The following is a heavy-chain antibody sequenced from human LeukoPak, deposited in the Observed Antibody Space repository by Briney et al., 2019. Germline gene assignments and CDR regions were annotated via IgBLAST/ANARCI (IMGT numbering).Heavy chain of an antibody. J-gene: IGHJ4*02. CDR1: GASIISPYW. CDR3: VRTPRD. CDR2: IYHDGNT. D-gene: IGHD2-21*01. Sequence: PSGTLSLTCAVSGASIISPYWLTWVRQPPGKGLEWVGEIYHDGNTNYNPSLKSRLSVSLDESRNQFSLKLSFVTAADTAVYYCVRTPRDWGQGILVTVSS. V-gene: IGHV4-4*02.